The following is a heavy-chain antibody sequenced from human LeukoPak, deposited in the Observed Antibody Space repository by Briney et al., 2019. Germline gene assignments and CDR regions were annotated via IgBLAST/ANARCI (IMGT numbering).Heavy chain of an antibody. CDR1: GFTFRSYE. V-gene: IGHV3-48*03. D-gene: IGHD3-3*01. J-gene: IGHJ4*02. CDR2: ISSSGSTI. Sequence: GGSLRLSCAASGFTFRSYEMNWVRQAPGKGLEWVSYISSSGSTIYYADSVKGRFTISRDNAKNSLYLQMNSLRAEDTAVYYCARSLPSYDFWSGYSATTHFDYWGQGTLVTVSS. CDR3: ARSLPSYDFWSGYSATTHFDY.